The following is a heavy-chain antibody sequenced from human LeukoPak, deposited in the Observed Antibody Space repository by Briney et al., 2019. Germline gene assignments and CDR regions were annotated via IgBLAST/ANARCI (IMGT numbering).Heavy chain of an antibody. CDR2: INPSSGAT. J-gene: IGHJ6*02. Sequence: ASVKVSCKTSGYTFTSYYIHWVRQAPGQGLEWMGIINPSSGATNYAQKFQGRVTMTRDTSTSTVYMELSSQRSEDTAVYYCARATNFYHYYGMDVWGQGTTVTVSS. CDR3: ARATNFYHYYGMDV. CDR1: GYTFTSYY. D-gene: IGHD1-26*01. V-gene: IGHV1-46*01.